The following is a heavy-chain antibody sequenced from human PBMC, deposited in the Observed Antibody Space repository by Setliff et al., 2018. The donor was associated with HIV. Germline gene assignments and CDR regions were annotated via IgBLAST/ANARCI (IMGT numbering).Heavy chain of an antibody. D-gene: IGHD3-22*01. CDR2: IWFDGSNK. V-gene: IGHV3-33*08. J-gene: IGHJ5*02. Sequence: PGGSLRLSCAASGFTFSTFSMSWVRQAPGKGLEWVAIIWFDGSNKYYIDSVKGRFTISRDNDKNSLYLQMNSLRAEDTAVYYCARLIVVVISSWFDPWGQGTLVTVSS. CDR1: GFTFSTFS. CDR3: ARLIVVVISSWFDP.